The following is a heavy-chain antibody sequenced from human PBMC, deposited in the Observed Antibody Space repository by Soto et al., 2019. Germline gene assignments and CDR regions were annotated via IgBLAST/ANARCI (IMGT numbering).Heavy chain of an antibody. D-gene: IGHD6-13*01. CDR1: GFTFSSYA. V-gene: IGHV3-23*01. Sequence: GGSLRLSCAASGFTFSSYAMSWVRQAPGKGLEWVSAISGSGGSTYYADSVKGRFTISRDNSKNTLYLQMNSLRAEDTAVYYCAKDASGPGYSSSWYTSWFDPWGQGTLVTVSS. J-gene: IGHJ5*02. CDR2: ISGSGGST. CDR3: AKDASGPGYSSSWYTSWFDP.